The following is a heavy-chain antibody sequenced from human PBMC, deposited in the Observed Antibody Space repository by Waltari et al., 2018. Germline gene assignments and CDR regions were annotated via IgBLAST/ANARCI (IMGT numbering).Heavy chain of an antibody. CDR3: ARGDGGSGLGASDI. J-gene: IGHJ3*02. V-gene: IGHV3-33*01. CDR1: GVTFTNHG. Sequence: VQLVESGGGVVQSGRSLRLSGVGSGVTFTNHGLNWVRQAPGKGLEWVAVIWYDGTNKNYADSVKGRFTISRDNSKNTLYLEMNSLRAEDTAVYFCARGDGGSGLGASDIWGQGTMVTVSS. D-gene: IGHD3-3*01. CDR2: IWYDGTNK.